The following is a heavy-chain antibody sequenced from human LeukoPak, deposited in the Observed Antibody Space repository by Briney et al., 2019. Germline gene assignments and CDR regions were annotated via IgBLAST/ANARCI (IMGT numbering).Heavy chain of an antibody. Sequence: PSETLSLTXAVYGGSFSGYYWSWIRQPPGKGLEWIGEINHSGSTNYNPSPKSRVTISVDTSKNQFSLKLSSVTAADTAVYYCARAKVYYYDSSGYWRSHAFDIWGQGTMVTVSS. CDR1: GGSFSGYY. J-gene: IGHJ3*02. D-gene: IGHD3-22*01. V-gene: IGHV4-34*01. CDR3: ARAKVYYYDSSGYWRSHAFDI. CDR2: INHSGST.